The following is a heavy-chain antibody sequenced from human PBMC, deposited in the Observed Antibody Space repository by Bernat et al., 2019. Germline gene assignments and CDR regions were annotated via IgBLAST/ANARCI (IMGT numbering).Heavy chain of an antibody. CDR1: GFTFSDYS. CDR2: VSYEGRNK. D-gene: IGHD6-25*01. Sequence: VQLVESGGGVVQPGRSLRLSCVASGFTFSDYSLHWVRQAPGKGLEWVAGVSYEGRNKYYADSVQARFIISRDDYENTLYLQMDSLKSEGTADYYCGRDGAALYYYHGMDVWGRGTTVTVSS. CDR3: GRDGAALYYYHGMDV. V-gene: IGHV3-30*04. J-gene: IGHJ6*02.